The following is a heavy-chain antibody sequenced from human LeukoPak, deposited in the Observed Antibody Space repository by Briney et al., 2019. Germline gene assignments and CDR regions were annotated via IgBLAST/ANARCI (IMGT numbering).Heavy chain of an antibody. Sequence: KSSETLSLTCAVYGGSFSGYYWSWIRQPPGKGLEWIGEINHSGSTNYNPSLKSRVTISVDTSKNQFSLKLSSVTAADTAVYYCARAGYSSSWYPRTGELLLDYWGQGTLVTVSS. J-gene: IGHJ4*02. CDR2: INHSGST. CDR1: GGSFSGYY. D-gene: IGHD6-13*01. V-gene: IGHV4-34*01. CDR3: ARAGYSSSWYPRTGELLLDY.